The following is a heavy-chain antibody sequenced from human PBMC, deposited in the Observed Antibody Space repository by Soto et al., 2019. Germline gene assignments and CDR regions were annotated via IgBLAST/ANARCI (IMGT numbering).Heavy chain of an antibody. J-gene: IGHJ4*02. CDR2: ISSSSSTI. V-gene: IGHV3-48*01. Sequence: EVQLVESGGGLVQPGGSLRLSCAASGFTFSSYSMNWVRQAPGKGLEWVSYISSSSSTIYYADSVKGRFTISRDNAKNPLYLQMNSLRAEDTAVYYCARGHRPLDYWGQGTLVTVSS. CDR1: GFTFSSYS. CDR3: ARGHRPLDY. D-gene: IGHD6-6*01.